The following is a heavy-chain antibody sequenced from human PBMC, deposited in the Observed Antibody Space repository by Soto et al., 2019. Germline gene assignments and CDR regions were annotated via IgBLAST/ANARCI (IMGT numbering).Heavy chain of an antibody. CDR3: ARVISYSGYDC. CDR2: LYSGGST. J-gene: IGHJ4*02. V-gene: IGHV3-53*01. CDR1: GFTVSSNY. D-gene: IGHD5-12*01. Sequence: GGSLRLSCAASGFTVSSNYMSWVRQAPGKGLEWVSILYSGGSTYYADSVKGRFTISRDNSKNTLYLQMNSLRAEDTAVYYCARVISYSGYDCWGQGTLVTVSS.